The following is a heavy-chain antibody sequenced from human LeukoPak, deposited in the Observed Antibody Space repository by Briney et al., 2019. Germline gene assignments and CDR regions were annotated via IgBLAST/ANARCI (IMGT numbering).Heavy chain of an antibody. CDR3: ARRYSGYDPATYGMDV. CDR2: IYHSGST. D-gene: IGHD5-12*01. Sequence: SETLSLTCAVSGGSISSGGYSWSWIRQPPGKGLEWIGYIYHSGSTYYNPSLKSRVTISVDRSKNQFSLKLSSVTAADTAVYYCARRYSGYDPATYGMDVWGQGTTVTVSS. V-gene: IGHV4-30-2*01. CDR1: GGSISSGGYS. J-gene: IGHJ6*02.